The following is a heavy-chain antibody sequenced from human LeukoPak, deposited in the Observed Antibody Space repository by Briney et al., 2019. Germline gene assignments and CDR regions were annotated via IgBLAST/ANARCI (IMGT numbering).Heavy chain of an antibody. V-gene: IGHV4-39*07. CDR3: ARGSKLSYDSSGYAKSHYFDY. CDR1: GGSISSSSYY. CDR2: IYYSGST. D-gene: IGHD3-22*01. J-gene: IGHJ4*02. Sequence: PSETLSLTCTVSGGSISSSSYYWGWIRQPPGKGLEWIGSIYYSGSTYYNPSLKSRVTISVDTSKNQFSLKLSSVTAADTAVYYCARGSKLSYDSSGYAKSHYFDYWGQGTLVTVSS.